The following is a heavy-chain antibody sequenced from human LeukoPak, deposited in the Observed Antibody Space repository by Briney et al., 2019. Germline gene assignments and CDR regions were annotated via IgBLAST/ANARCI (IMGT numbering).Heavy chain of an antibody. CDR3: AKDQLAARGFDY. Sequence: SETLSLTCTVSGYSISSGYYWGWIRQPPGKGLEWIGSIYHSGSTYYNPSLKSRVTISVDTSKNQFSLKLSSVTAADTAVYYSAKDQLAARGFDYWGQGTLVTVSS. CDR1: GYSISSGYY. CDR2: IYHSGST. V-gene: IGHV4-38-2*02. J-gene: IGHJ4*02. D-gene: IGHD6-6*01.